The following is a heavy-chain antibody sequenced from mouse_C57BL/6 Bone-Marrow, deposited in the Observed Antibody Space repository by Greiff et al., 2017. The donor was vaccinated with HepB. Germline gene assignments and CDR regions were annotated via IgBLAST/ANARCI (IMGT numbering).Heavy chain of an antibody. CDR1: GYAFSSSW. CDR2: IYPGDGDT. CDR3: ARAMVTPYFDY. Sequence: QVQLQQSGPELVKPGASVKISCKASGYAFSSSWMNWVKQRPGKGLEWIGRIYPGDGDTHYNGKFKGKATLTAYKSSSTAYMTLSSLPSEDSSVYFCARAMVTPYFDYWGQGTTLTVSS. J-gene: IGHJ2*01. D-gene: IGHD2-2*01. V-gene: IGHV1-82*01.